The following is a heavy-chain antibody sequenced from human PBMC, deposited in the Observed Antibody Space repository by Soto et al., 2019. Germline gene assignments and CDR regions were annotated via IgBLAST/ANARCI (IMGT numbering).Heavy chain of an antibody. CDR1: GYTFTGYY. V-gene: IGHV1-2*02. CDR3: ARDVGYCRGGRCYRYYYGTDV. CDR2: INPNSGGT. J-gene: IGHJ6*02. D-gene: IGHD2-15*01. Sequence: ASVKVSCKASGYTFTGYYMHWVRQAPGQGLEWMGWINPNSGGTNYAQKLQGRGTMTRDTSISTSYMELSRVRSDDTAVYYCARDVGYCRGGRCYRYYYGTDVWGQGNTVNVSS.